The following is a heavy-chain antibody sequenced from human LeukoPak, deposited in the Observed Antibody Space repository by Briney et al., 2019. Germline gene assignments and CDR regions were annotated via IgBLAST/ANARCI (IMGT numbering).Heavy chain of an antibody. D-gene: IGHD4-17*01. Sequence: PGGSLRLSCAASGFRITNAWMNWARQAPGRGLEWVGRIKSKSDGGTTDYAAPVKGRFIISRDDSKNMLYLQMNSLKIEDTAVYYCTTDRGDYGIPFWGQGTLVTVSS. CDR3: TTDRGDYGIPF. CDR1: GFRITNAW. CDR2: IKSKSDGGTT. V-gene: IGHV3-15*07. J-gene: IGHJ4*02.